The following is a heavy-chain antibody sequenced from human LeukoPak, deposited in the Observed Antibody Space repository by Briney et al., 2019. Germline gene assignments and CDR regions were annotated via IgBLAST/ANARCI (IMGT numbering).Heavy chain of an antibody. Sequence: PGGSLRLSCAASGFTFSNYAMSWVRQAPGKGLECISVISSGVGNTYYADSVKGRFTISRDNSKNTLYLQMNSLRAEDTAIYYCAKDLLYDFWGWGALDIWGQGTMVSVAS. CDR2: ISSGVGNT. CDR1: GFTFSNYA. CDR3: AKDLLYDFWGWGALDI. D-gene: IGHD3-3*01. J-gene: IGHJ3*02. V-gene: IGHV3-23*01.